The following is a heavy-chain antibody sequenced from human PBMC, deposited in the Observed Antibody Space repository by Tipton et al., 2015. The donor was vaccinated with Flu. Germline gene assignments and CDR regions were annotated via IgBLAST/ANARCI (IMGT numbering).Heavy chain of an antibody. J-gene: IGHJ4*02. CDR3: ARDPSLGMPDYFDS. Sequence: TLSLTCALSGASISDTNWWAWVRQPPGKGLEWIGEIFHTGNPNYNPSLKSRVTISVDTSMSQFSLQLTSVTAADTAVYYCARDPSLGMPDYFDSWGQGILVTASS. CDR1: GASISDTNW. CDR2: IFHTGNP. V-gene: IGHV4-4*02. D-gene: IGHD2-2*01.